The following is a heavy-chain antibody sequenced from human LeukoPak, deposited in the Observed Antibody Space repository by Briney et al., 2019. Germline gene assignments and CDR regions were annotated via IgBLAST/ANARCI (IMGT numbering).Heavy chain of an antibody. J-gene: IGHJ5*02. CDR2: ISHDGSYK. V-gene: IGHV3-30*18. D-gene: IGHD2-2*01. Sequence: GRSLRLSCAASGFTFSSYGMHWVRQAPGKGLEWVAVISHDGSYKYYVDSVKGRFTISRDNSKNTVYLERKSLRAEDPAVYDCAKDSEGIVVVPAAQRAHNWFDPWGQGTLVTVSS. CDR1: GFTFSSYG. CDR3: AKDSEGIVVVPAAQRAHNWFDP.